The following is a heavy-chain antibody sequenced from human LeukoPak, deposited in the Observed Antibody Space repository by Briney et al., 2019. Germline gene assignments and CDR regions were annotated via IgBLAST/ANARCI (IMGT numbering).Heavy chain of an antibody. CDR2: IYYSGSP. Sequence: SETLSLTCTVSGCTISNYYWSWIRQPPGKRLEWIGYIYYSGSPNYSPSLKSRVTMSLDTSRNQFSLKLTSVTAADTAVYYCTRTSASTAIGYWGPGTLVTVSS. V-gene: IGHV4-59*01. CDR1: GCTISNYY. J-gene: IGHJ4*02. D-gene: IGHD4-17*01. CDR3: TRTSASTAIGY.